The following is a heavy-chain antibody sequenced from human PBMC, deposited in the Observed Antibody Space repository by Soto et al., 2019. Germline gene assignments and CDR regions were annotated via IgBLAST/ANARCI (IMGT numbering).Heavy chain of an antibody. V-gene: IGHV3-23*01. D-gene: IGHD5-12*01. CDR3: ARGKRGYSGYGHFDY. Sequence: GGSLRLSCAASGFTFSSYAMSWVRQAPGKGLEWVSAISGSGGSTYYADSVKGRFTISRDNSKNTLYLQMNSLRAEDTAVYYCARGKRGYSGYGHFDYWGQGTLVTVSS. J-gene: IGHJ4*02. CDR1: GFTFSSYA. CDR2: ISGSGGST.